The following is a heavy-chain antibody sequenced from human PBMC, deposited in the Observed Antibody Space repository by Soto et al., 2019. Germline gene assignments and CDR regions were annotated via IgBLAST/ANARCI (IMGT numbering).Heavy chain of an antibody. J-gene: IGHJ4*02. V-gene: IGHV3-30*18. Sequence: GGSLRLSCAASGFTFSSYGMHWVRQAPGKGLEWVAVISYDGSNKYYADSVKGRFTISRDNSKNTLYLQMNSLRAEDTAVYYCAKGQGITGTRPFDYWGQGTLVTVSS. CDR1: GFTFSSYG. CDR3: AKGQGITGTRPFDY. D-gene: IGHD1-20*01. CDR2: ISYDGSNK.